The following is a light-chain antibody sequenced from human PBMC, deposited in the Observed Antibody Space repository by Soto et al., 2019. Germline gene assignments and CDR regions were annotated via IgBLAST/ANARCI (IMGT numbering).Light chain of an antibody. CDR1: QSVSSSY. CDR3: QQYGSSPELT. CDR2: GAS. Sequence: ENVFSQSPGTLSFSPRGKAPPSLRARQSVSSSYLAWYQQKPGQAPRLLIYGASSRATGIPDRFSGSGSGTDFTLTISRLEPEDFAVYYCQQYGSSPELTFGGGTKVDIK. V-gene: IGKV3-20*01. J-gene: IGKJ4*01.